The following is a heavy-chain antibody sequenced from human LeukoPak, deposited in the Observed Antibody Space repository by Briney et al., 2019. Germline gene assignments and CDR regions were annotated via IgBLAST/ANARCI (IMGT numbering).Heavy chain of an antibody. Sequence: GASVTVSCMASGYTFTSYYMHWVRQAPGQGLEWMGIINPSGGSTSYAQKFQGRVTMTRDMSTSTVYMELSSLRSEDTAVYYCARPAAGRPYYYMDVWGKGTTVTVSS. CDR3: ARPAAGRPYYYMDV. D-gene: IGHD6-13*01. CDR1: GYTFTSYY. CDR2: INPSGGST. V-gene: IGHV1-46*01. J-gene: IGHJ6*03.